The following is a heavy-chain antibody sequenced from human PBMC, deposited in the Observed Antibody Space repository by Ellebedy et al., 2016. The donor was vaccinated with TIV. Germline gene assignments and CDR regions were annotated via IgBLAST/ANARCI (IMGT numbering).Heavy chain of an antibody. D-gene: IGHD6-13*01. CDR3: AKGAATLLGPFDY. J-gene: IGHJ4*02. CDR1: GFTFGYYA. CDR2: ISSSGVST. V-gene: IGHV3-23*01. Sequence: PGGSLRLSCAASGFTFGYYAMSWVRQAPGKGLEWVSAISSSGVSTDYADSVKGRFTISRDSSKNTLYLQMNSLRVDDTAVYYCAKGAATLLGPFDYWGQGTLVTVSS.